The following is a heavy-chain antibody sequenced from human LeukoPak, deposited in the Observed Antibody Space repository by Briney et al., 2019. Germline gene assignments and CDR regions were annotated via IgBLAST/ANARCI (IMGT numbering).Heavy chain of an antibody. D-gene: IGHD3-22*01. V-gene: IGHV3-23*01. CDR1: GFTFSSYA. Sequence: GGSLRLSCAASGFTFSSYAMSWVRQAPGKGLEWVSAISGSGGSTYYADSVKGRFTISRDNSKNTLYLQMNSLRAEDTAVYYCAKDRPTYYYDSSVPYYFDYRGQGTLVTVSS. CDR2: ISGSGGST. J-gene: IGHJ4*02. CDR3: AKDRPTYYYDSSVPYYFDY.